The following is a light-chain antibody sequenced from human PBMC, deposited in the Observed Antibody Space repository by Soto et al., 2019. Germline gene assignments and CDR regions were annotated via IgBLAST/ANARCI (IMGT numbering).Light chain of an antibody. CDR2: DAS. V-gene: IGKV3-11*01. CDR3: QQSSNWPPEIT. J-gene: IGKJ5*01. Sequence: EIVLTQSPASLSLSPGERATLSCRASQSVPRNLAWYQQRPGQAPRLLIYDASSRATGIPDRFSGSGSGTDFILTISSLQPEDFAVYYCQQSSNWPPEITFGQGTRLEF. CDR1: QSVPRN.